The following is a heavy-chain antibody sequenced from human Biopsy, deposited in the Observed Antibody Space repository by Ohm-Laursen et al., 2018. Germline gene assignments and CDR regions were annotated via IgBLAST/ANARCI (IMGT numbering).Heavy chain of an antibody. CDR3: ARDALGGGSYRFFY. V-gene: IGHV1-69*01. Sequence: SSVKVSCKASGGTFTNYAISWVRQAPGRGLEWMGGIIPILGTANYAQKFQGRVTITADESTSTAYMELSSLGSDDTAVYYCARDALGGGSYRFFYWGQGSLVTVSS. CDR1: GGTFTNYA. D-gene: IGHD1-26*01. CDR2: IIPILGTA. J-gene: IGHJ4*02.